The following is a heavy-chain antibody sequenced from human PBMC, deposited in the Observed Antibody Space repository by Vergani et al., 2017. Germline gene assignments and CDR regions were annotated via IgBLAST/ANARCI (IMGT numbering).Heavy chain of an antibody. CDR1: GFTFSSYA. Sequence: QVQLVESGGGVVQPGRSLRLSCAASGFTFSSYAMHWVRQAPGKGLEWVAVISYAGSNKYYADSVKGRFTISRDNSKNPLYLQMNSLRAEDTAVYYCARDLWGAAAGIFDYWGQGTLVTVSS. CDR3: ARDLWGAAAGIFDY. J-gene: IGHJ4*02. V-gene: IGHV3-30*01. D-gene: IGHD6-13*01. CDR2: ISYAGSNK.